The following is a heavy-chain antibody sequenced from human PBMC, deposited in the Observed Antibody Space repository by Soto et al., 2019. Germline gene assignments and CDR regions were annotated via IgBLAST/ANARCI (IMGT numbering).Heavy chain of an antibody. D-gene: IGHD6-25*01. CDR3: VRYRRAAGDYYGLDV. V-gene: IGHV3-74*03. Sequence: GGSLRLSCAASGFTFSSYWMHWVRQAPGKGLVWVSRIGIDGNNIKYADSVEGRFTISRDNAKNTLYLQMYSLRAEDTAVYYCVRYRRAAGDYYGLDVWGQGTTVTVSS. CDR2: IGIDGNNI. J-gene: IGHJ6*02. CDR1: GFTFSSYW.